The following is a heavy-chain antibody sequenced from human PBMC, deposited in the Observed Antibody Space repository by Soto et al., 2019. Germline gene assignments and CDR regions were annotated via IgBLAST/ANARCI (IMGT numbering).Heavy chain of an antibody. J-gene: IGHJ5*02. Sequence: SETLSLTCGVYGGSFSGYYWSWIRQPPGKGLEWIGEINHSGSTNYNPSLKSRVTISVDTSKNQFSLKLSSVTAADTAVYYCARDVVNLPGYCSGGSCYPGGFDPWGQGTLVTVSS. D-gene: IGHD2-15*01. V-gene: IGHV4-34*01. CDR1: GGSFSGYY. CDR3: ARDVVNLPGYCSGGSCYPGGFDP. CDR2: INHSGST.